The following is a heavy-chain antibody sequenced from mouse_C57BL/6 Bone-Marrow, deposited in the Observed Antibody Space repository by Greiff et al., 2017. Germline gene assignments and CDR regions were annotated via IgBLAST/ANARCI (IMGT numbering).Heavy chain of an antibody. CDR1: GYTFTSYW. CDR3: ARRGDYDEGRGFAY. CDR2: IDPNSGGT. D-gene: IGHD2-4*01. V-gene: IGHV1-72*01. Sequence: QVHVKQPGAELVKPGASVKLSCKASGYTFTSYWMHWVKQRPGRGLEWIGRIDPNSGGTKYNEKFKSKATLTVDNPSSTAYIQLRSLTSEDSAVDYCARRGDYDEGRGFAYWGQGTLVTVSA. J-gene: IGHJ3*01.